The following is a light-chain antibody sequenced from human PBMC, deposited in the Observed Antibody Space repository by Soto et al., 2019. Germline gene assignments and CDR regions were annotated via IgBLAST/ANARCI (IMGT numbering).Light chain of an antibody. CDR3: QQYGSSPRT. CDR2: EAS. CDR1: RGVSANY. V-gene: IGKV3-20*01. J-gene: IGKJ1*01. Sequence: ENLMTQSPSTLSLSPGEGATLSCRASRGVSANYLAWYQQKPGQAPRLLIYEASSRATGIPDRFSGSGSGTDFTLTISRLEPEDFAIYYCQQYGSSPRTFGQGTKVDIK.